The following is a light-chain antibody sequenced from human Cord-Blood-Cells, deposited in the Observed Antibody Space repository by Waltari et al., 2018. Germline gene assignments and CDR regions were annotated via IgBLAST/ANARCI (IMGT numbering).Light chain of an antibody. CDR2: EGS. V-gene: IGLV2-23*01. CDR3: CSYAGSWV. Sequence: QSALTQPASVSGSPGQSITIPVTGTSSDVGSYNLVSWYQQRPGTAPKLMIYEGSKRPSGVSNRFSGAKSGNTASLTISVLQAEDEADYYCCSYAGSWVFGGGTKLTVL. J-gene: IGLJ3*02. CDR1: SSDVGSYNL.